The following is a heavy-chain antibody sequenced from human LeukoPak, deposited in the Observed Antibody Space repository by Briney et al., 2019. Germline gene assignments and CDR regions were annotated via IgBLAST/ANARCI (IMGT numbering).Heavy chain of an antibody. CDR2: INDLGAT. CDR1: GFTFSSYA. Sequence: GGSLRPSCAASGFTFSSYAMSWVRQAPGQGLQWVSGINDLGATFYSDSVKGRFTISRDNSKNTLYLQMNSLRAEDTAVYYCSKDHCTTTRCIAGFDFCSQRTLLTVSS. V-gene: IGHV3-23*01. J-gene: IGHJ4*02. CDR3: SKDHCTTTRCIAGFDF. D-gene: IGHD2-2*01.